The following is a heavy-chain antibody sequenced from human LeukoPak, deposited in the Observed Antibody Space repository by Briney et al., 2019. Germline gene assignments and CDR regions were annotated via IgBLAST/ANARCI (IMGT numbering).Heavy chain of an antibody. V-gene: IGHV3-48*01. J-gene: IGHJ4*02. Sequence: GGSLRLSCAASGFTFSSYSMNWVRQAPGKGLEWISYIGSSSSIIYYADSVKCRFTISRDNADNSLYLQMNSLRAEDTAVYYCARDGGTAAAGTHHFDYWGQGTLVTVSS. CDR2: IGSSSSII. CDR3: ARDGGTAAAGTHHFDY. D-gene: IGHD6-13*01. CDR1: GFTFSSYS.